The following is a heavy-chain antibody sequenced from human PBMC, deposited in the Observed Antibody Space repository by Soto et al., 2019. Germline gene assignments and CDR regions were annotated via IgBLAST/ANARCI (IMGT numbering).Heavy chain of an antibody. J-gene: IGHJ4*02. CDR2: ISGSGGST. D-gene: IGHD3-22*01. CDR3: TTGLSNGYYNFDY. CDR1: GFTFSTYA. V-gene: IGHV3-23*01. Sequence: PGGSLRLSCAASGFTFSTYAMSWVRQAPGKGLEWVSGISGSGGSTYYADSVKGRFTISRDNSKKTLFLQMSSLRAEDTAVYYCTTGLSNGYYNFDYWGQGTPVTVSS.